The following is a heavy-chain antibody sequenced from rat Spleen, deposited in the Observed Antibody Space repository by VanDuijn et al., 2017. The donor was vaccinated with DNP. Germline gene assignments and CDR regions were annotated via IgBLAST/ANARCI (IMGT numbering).Heavy chain of an antibody. CDR3: AGRPPPTRGPFDY. CDR2: INKDSNTI. D-gene: IGHD1-4*01. Sequence: EVQLVESGGGLVQPGRSLKISCVASGFNFNDYWMGWVRQAPGKGLEWIGEINKDSNTIKYSPSLKDKFTISRDNAQNTLYLQMSRLGSEDTAIYYCAGRPPPTRGPFDYWGQGVTVTVSS. CDR1: GFNFNDYW. J-gene: IGHJ2*01. V-gene: IGHV4-2*01.